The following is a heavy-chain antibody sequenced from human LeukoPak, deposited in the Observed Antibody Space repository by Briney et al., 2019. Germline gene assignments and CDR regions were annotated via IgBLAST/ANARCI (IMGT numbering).Heavy chain of an antibody. CDR1: GGPTRSSSYY. J-gene: IGHJ3*01. CDR3: ARRATGVVPAASGSGDDAFDV. CDR2: IFYSGST. D-gene: IGHD2-2*01. Sequence: SETLSLTCTVSGGPTRSSSYYWGWVRQPPERGLEWIWCIFYSGSTYYNPSLNGRVTISVVTSKVPFSLKLSSVTAADTAVYYCARRATGVVPAASGSGDDAFDVWGEGTMVTVSS. V-gene: IGHV4-39*01.